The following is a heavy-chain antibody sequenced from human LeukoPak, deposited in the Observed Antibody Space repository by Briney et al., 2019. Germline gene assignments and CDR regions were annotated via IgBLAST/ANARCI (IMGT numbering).Heavy chain of an antibody. Sequence: PSETLSLTCTASGGSISSYYWSWIRQPPGKGLEWIGYIYYSGSTNYNPSLKSRVTISVDTSKNQFSLKLSSVTAADTAVYYCARDVYCSSTSCYYCYGMDVWGQGTTVTVSS. CDR3: ARDVYCSSTSCYYCYGMDV. D-gene: IGHD2-2*01. J-gene: IGHJ6*02. CDR2: IYYSGST. V-gene: IGHV4-59*01. CDR1: GGSISSYY.